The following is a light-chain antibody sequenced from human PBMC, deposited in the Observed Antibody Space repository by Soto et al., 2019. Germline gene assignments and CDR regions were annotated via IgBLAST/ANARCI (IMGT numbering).Light chain of an antibody. CDR3: SSYTTSNTRQIV. Sequence: QSVLNQPASVSGCTSQSITIYCTENSSDVGGYNYVSWYQHHPGKAPKLIIYDVSNRPSGVSNPFSGSKSGNTGSLTISVLQPEDEADYYCSSYTTSNTRQIVFGTGTKVTVL. CDR1: SSDVGGYNY. CDR2: DVS. J-gene: IGLJ1*01. V-gene: IGLV2-14*03.